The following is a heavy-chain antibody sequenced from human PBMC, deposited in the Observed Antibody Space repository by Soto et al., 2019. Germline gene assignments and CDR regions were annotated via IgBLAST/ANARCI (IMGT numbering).Heavy chain of an antibody. Sequence: PSETLSLTCTVSGGSISSYYWSWIRQPPGKGLEWIGYIYYSGSTNYNPSLKSRVTISVDTSKNQFSLKLSSVTAADTAVYYCARGARYDYIWGSYRSPSYYFDYWGQGTLVTVSS. V-gene: IGHV4-59*01. CDR3: ARGARYDYIWGSYRSPSYYFDY. J-gene: IGHJ4*02. D-gene: IGHD3-16*02. CDR1: GGSISSYY. CDR2: IYYSGST.